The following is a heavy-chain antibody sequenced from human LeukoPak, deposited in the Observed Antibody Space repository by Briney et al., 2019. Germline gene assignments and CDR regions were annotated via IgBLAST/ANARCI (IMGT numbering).Heavy chain of an antibody. CDR3: ARRPGYSSGWLDY. CDR2: IYHSGST. D-gene: IGHD6-19*01. V-gene: IGHV4-4*02. CDR1: GGSISSSNW. Sequence: SGTLSLTCAVSGGSISSSNWWSWVRQPPGKGREWIGEIYHSGSTNYNPSLKSRVTISVDKSKNQFSLKLSSVTAADTAVYYCARRPGYSSGWLDYWGQGTLVTVSS. J-gene: IGHJ4*02.